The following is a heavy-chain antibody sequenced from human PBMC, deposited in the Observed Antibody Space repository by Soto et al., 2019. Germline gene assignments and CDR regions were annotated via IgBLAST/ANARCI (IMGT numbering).Heavy chain of an antibody. J-gene: IGHJ6*02. D-gene: IGHD2-15*01. CDR2: ILYDGSSE. CDR3: AKDEMAAATCRGFYYYYAMDV. CDR1: GFSFSRYG. V-gene: IGHV3-30*18. Sequence: GGSLRLSCAACGFSFSRYGMHWVRQAPGKGLEWVAVILYDGSSEYYVDSVRDRFTISRDNSKNTLYLQMNSLRVEDTAVYYCAKDEMAAATCRGFYYYYAMDVWGQGTTVTVSS.